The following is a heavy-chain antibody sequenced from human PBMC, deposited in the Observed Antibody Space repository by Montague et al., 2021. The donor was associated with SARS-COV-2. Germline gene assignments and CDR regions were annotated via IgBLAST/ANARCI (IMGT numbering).Heavy chain of an antibody. J-gene: IGHJ4*02. D-gene: IGHD6-13*01. Sequence: SETLSLTCAVYGYSISSRNWCGWNRHPPEKRLLWIGYIYYRGSTYYNPSLKSRVTMSVDTSKNQFSLKLSSVTAVDTAVYYCATGFSGYSSSWFDKPLLEVEHAGPEFDYWGQGTLVTVSS. CDR3: ATGFSGYSSSWFDKPLLEVEHAGPEFDY. V-gene: IGHV4-28*01. CDR1: GYSISSRNW. CDR2: IYYRGST.